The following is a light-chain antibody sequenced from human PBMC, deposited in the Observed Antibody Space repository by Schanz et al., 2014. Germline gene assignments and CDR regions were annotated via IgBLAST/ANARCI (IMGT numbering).Light chain of an antibody. CDR3: QVWDTSSDHPGV. Sequence: SSELTQPPSVSVAPGKTATITCGGNNIGRKSVHWYQQKPGQAPVLVVYADSDRPSGIPERFSGSNSGNTATLTITRVEAGDEADYYCQVWDTSSDHPGVFGGGTKLTVL. J-gene: IGLJ3*02. V-gene: IGLV3-21*03. CDR1: NIGRKS. CDR2: ADS.